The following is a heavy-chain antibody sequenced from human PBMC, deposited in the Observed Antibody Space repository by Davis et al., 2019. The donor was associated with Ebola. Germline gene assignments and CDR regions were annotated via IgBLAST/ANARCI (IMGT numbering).Heavy chain of an antibody. V-gene: IGHV3-21*01. CDR1: GFTFSNAW. D-gene: IGHD2-2*02. Sequence: GESLKISCAASGFTFSNAWMSWVRQAPGKGLEWVSSISSSSSYIYYADSVKGRFTISRDNAKNSLYLQMNSLRAEDTAVYYCARDLYLGSWNYYGMDVWGQGTTVTVSS. J-gene: IGHJ6*02. CDR3: ARDLYLGSWNYYGMDV. CDR2: ISSSSSYI.